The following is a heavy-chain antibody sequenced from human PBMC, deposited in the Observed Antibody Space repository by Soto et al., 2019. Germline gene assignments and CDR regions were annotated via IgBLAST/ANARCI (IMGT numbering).Heavy chain of an antibody. CDR1: GFTFSSYA. D-gene: IGHD3-10*01. Sequence: EVQLVESGGGLVQPGGSLRLSCAASGFTFSSYAMHWVRQAPGKGLEYVSAISSNGGSTYYANSVKGRFTISRDNSKNPLYLQMGSLRAEDMAVYYCARGPPAGGSGSYPFDYWGQGTLVTVSS. CDR3: ARGPPAGGSGSYPFDY. CDR2: ISSNGGST. J-gene: IGHJ4*02. V-gene: IGHV3-64*01.